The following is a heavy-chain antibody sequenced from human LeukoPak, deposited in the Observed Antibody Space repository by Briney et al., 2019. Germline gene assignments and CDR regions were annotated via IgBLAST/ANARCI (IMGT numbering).Heavy chain of an antibody. CDR1: GYTFTSYD. V-gene: IGHV1-8*03. Sequence: ASVKVSCKASGYTFTSYDINWVRQATGQGLEWMGWMNPNSGNTGYAQKFQGRVTITRNTSMSTAYMELSSLRSEDTAVYYCARAPIAAAGTLGYWGQGTLVTVSS. CDR2: MNPNSGNT. CDR3: ARAPIAAAGTLGY. D-gene: IGHD6-13*01. J-gene: IGHJ4*02.